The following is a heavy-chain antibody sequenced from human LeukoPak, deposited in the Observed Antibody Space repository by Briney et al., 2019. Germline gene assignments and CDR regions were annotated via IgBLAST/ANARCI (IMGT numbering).Heavy chain of an antibody. CDR1: GFTFIDYE. D-gene: IGHD6-19*01. V-gene: IGHV3-13*01. CDR2: IGIRGDT. CDR3: ARGGIQVSGIDEFDY. J-gene: IGHJ4*02. Sequence: GSLRPSCAASGFTFIDYELRWVRQVIGKGLEWVSAIGIRGDTHYSGSVKGRFAISRENAESSLYLQMNSLRAEDTAVYYCARGGIQVSGIDEFDYWGQGTLVTVSS.